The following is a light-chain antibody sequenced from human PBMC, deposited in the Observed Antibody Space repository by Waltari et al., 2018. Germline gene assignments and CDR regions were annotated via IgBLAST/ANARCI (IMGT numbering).Light chain of an antibody. Sequence: QSALTQPASVSGSPGQSITISCTGTSRDVGSSNSVFCYQQYPGKAPKLIIYDVTKRPSGVSDRFSGSKSGNTASLTISGLRTEDEADYHCASYTGGRALIFGGGTKLTVL. CDR2: DVT. CDR3: ASYTGGRALI. V-gene: IGLV2-14*01. J-gene: IGLJ2*01. CDR1: SRDVGSSNS.